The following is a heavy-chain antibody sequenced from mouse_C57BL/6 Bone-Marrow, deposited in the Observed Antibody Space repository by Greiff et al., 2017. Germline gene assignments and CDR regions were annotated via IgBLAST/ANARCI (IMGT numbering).Heavy chain of an antibody. CDR1: GYTFTTYP. V-gene: IGHV1-47*01. CDR2: FHPYNDDT. CDR3: ARSGYDGYYFDY. Sequence: QVQLKESGAELVKPGASVKMSCKASGYTFTTYPIEWMKQNHGKSLEWIGNFHPYNDDTKYNEKFKGKATLTVEKSSSTVYLELSRLTSDDSAVYYCARSGYDGYYFDYWGQGTTLTVSS. D-gene: IGHD2-2*01. J-gene: IGHJ2*01.